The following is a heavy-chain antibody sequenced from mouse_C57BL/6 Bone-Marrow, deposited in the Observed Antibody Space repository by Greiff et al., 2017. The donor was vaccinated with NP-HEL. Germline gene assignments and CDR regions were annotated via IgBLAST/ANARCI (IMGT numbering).Heavy chain of an antibody. Sequence: EVQLVESEGGLVQPGSSMKLSCTTSGFTFSDYYMAWVRQVPEKGLDWVANINYDGSSTYYLDSLKSRFIISRDNAKNILYLQMNSLKSEDTATYYCAREGGLRRRTYAMDFWGQGTSVTVSS. D-gene: IGHD2-4*01. J-gene: IGHJ4*01. CDR1: GFTFSDYY. CDR3: AREGGLRRRTYAMDF. V-gene: IGHV5-16*01. CDR2: INYDGSST.